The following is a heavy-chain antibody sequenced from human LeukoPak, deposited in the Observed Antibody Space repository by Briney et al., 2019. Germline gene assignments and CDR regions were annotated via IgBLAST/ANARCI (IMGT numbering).Heavy chain of an antibody. V-gene: IGHV4-31*02. Sequence: PSQTLSLTWTVSGGSISSGGYYWSWIRQHPGKGLEWIGYIYYSGSTYYNPSLKSRVTISVDTSKNQFSLKLSSVTAADTAVYYCARGGDILTGYYTFDYWGQGTLVTVSS. CDR3: ARGGDILTGYYTFDY. CDR2: IYYSGST. J-gene: IGHJ4*02. CDR1: GGSISSGGYY. D-gene: IGHD3-9*01.